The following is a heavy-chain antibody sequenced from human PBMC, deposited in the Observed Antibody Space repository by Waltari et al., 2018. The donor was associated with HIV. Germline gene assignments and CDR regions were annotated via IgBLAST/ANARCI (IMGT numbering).Heavy chain of an antibody. D-gene: IGHD4-17*01. CDR1: GGSFRGYY. V-gene: IGHV4-34*01. J-gene: IGHJ6*01. CDR2: INHSGSS. Sequence: QVQLQQWGAGLLRPSETLSLTCADYGGSFRGYYWSWIRQAPGKGLEWIGEINHSGSSNCNPSLKSRVTISVDTSKNQFSLRVRSVTAADTAVYYCARDSVPSFDYGDYYYYGMDVWSRGTTVTVSS. CDR3: ARDSVPSFDYGDYYYYGMDV.